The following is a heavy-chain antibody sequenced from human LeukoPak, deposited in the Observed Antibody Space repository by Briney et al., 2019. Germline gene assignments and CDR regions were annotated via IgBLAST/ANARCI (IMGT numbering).Heavy chain of an antibody. J-gene: IGHJ6*02. V-gene: IGHV1-24*01. CDR2: FDPEDGET. D-gene: IGHD2-2*01. Sequence: ASVKVSCKVSGYTLTELSMHWVRQAPGKGLEWMGGFDPEDGETIYAQKFQGRVTMTEDTSTDTAYMELNSLRSDDTAVYYCATDPGETVPAAKGPRGDYCYGMDVWGQGTTVSVSS. CDR3: ATDPGETVPAAKGPRGDYCYGMDV. CDR1: GYTLTELS.